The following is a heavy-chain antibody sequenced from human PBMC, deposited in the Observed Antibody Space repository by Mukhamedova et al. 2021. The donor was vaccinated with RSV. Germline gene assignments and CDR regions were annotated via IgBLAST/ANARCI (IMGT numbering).Heavy chain of an antibody. Sequence: ATAYAASVKGRFTIPRDDSKNTAYLQMNSLKTEDTAVYYCTRHENYYYYGMDVWGQGTTVTVSS. CDR3: TRHENYYYYGMDV. CDR2: AT. J-gene: IGHJ6*02. V-gene: IGHV3-73*01.